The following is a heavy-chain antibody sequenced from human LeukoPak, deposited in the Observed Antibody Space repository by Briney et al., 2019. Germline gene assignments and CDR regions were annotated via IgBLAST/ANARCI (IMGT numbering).Heavy chain of an antibody. Sequence: SVKVSCKASGYTFTSYGISWVRQAPGQGLEWMGRIIPIFGIANYAQKFQGRVTITADKSTSTAYMELSSLRSEDTAVYYCARDRGTGTPDYWGQGTLVTVSS. CDR1: GYTFTSYG. CDR2: IIPIFGIA. V-gene: IGHV1-69*04. J-gene: IGHJ4*02. D-gene: IGHD1-1*01. CDR3: ARDRGTGTPDY.